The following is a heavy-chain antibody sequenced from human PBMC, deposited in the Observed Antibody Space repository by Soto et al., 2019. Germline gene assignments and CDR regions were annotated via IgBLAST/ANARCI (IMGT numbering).Heavy chain of an antibody. Sequence: GGSLRLSCAASGFTFSSYSMNWVRQAPGKGLEWVSSISSSSSYIYYADSVKGRFTISRDNAKNSLYLQMNSLRAEDTAVYYCARDPALASAYDYIWGSSTGRPYYMDVWGKGTTVTVSS. J-gene: IGHJ6*03. CDR1: GFTFSSYS. CDR2: ISSSSSYI. V-gene: IGHV3-21*01. D-gene: IGHD3-16*01. CDR3: ARDPALASAYDYIWGSSTGRPYYMDV.